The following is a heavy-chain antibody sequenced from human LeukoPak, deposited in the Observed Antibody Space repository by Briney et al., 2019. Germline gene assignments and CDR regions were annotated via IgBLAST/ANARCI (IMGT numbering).Heavy chain of an antibody. CDR1: GFTFSSYW. V-gene: IGHV3-74*01. CDR2: INSDGSST. J-gene: IGHJ3*02. CDR3: ARDSRGGYGTDAFDI. D-gene: IGHD6-25*01. Sequence: GGSLRLSCAASGFTFSSYWMHWVRQAPGKGLVWVSRINSDGSSTSYADSVKGRFTISRDNAKNTLYLQMNSLRAEVTAVYYCARDSRGGYGTDAFDIWGQGTMVTVSS.